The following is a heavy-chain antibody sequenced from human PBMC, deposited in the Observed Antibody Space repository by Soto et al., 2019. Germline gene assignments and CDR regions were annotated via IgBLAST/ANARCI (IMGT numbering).Heavy chain of an antibody. CDR3: VRDVRDILTAWDWYFAL. Sequence: SETLSLNCTVPVCSIRSSRYCWRGTASPPGKGLEWIGSIYYSGSTYYNPSLKSRVTISVDTSKNQFSLKLSSVTAADTAVYYCVRDVRDILTAWDWYFALWGRGPLVT. CDR2: IYYSGST. V-gene: IGHV4-39*02. D-gene: IGHD3-9*01. CDR1: VCSIRSSRYC. J-gene: IGHJ2*01.